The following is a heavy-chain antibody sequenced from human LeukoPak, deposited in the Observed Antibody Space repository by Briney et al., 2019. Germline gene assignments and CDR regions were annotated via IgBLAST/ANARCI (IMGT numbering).Heavy chain of an antibody. CDR3: AKVRAPSGWFNSDY. CDR1: GLTFGSYW. CDR2: IRQDGSEK. V-gene: IGHV3-7*03. D-gene: IGHD6-19*01. J-gene: IGHJ4*02. Sequence: GGSLRLSCAASGLTFGSYWMSWVRQAPGKGLEWVANIRQDGSEKYYVDSVKGRFTISRDNSKNTLYLQMNSLRVEDTAAYYCAKVRAPSGWFNSDYWGQGTLVTVSS.